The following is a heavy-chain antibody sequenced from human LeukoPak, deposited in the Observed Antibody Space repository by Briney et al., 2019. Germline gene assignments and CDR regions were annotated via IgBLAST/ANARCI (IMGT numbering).Heavy chain of an antibody. Sequence: PGGSLRLSCAASGFIFSNFWMSWVRQGPGGGLEWVANINQGGSEKYYVDSVKGRFTISRDNAKNSLDLQMNSLRVEDTAIYYCARLVVPPGKRGWYYEHWGQGTLVTVSS. D-gene: IGHD3-10*01. CDR2: INQGGSEK. V-gene: IGHV3-7*03. J-gene: IGHJ4*02. CDR1: GFIFSNFW. CDR3: ARLVVPPGKRGWYYEH.